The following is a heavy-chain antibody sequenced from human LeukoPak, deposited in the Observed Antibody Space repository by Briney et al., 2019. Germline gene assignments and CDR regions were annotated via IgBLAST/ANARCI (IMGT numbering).Heavy chain of an antibody. CDR3: AKDERMVQGAVAEYFQR. CDR1: GFTFSSYA. D-gene: IGHD3-10*01. CDR2: ISGSGGST. V-gene: IGHV3-23*01. Sequence: GGSLRLSCAASGFTFSSYAMSWVRQAPGKGLEWVSAISGSGGSTYYADSVKGRSTISRDNSKNTLYLQMNSLRAEDTAVYYCAKDERMVQGAVAEYFQRWGQGTLVTVSS. J-gene: IGHJ1*01.